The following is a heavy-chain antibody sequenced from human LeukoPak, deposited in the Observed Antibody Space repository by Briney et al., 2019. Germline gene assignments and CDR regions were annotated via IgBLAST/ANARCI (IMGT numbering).Heavy chain of an antibody. V-gene: IGHV1-69*13. D-gene: IGHD6-13*01. CDR2: IIPIFGTP. Sequence: SVKVSCKASGGTFSSYTISWVRQAPGQGPEWMGGIIPIFGTPHYAQTFQGRVTITADESTSTAYMELSSLRSEDTAVYYCARDEQDSSSWYARWFDPWGQGTLVTVSS. J-gene: IGHJ5*02. CDR1: GGTFSSYT. CDR3: ARDEQDSSSWYARWFDP.